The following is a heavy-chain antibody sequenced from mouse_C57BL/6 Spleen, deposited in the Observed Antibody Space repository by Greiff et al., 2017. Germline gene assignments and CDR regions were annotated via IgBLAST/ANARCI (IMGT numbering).Heavy chain of an antibody. D-gene: IGHD2-1*01. J-gene: IGHJ2*01. V-gene: IGHV1-5*01. CDR2: IYPGNSDT. CDR3: TRDGNYVEYYLDY. CDR1: GYTFTSYW. Sequence: VQLQQSGTVLARPGASVKMSCKTSGYTFTSYWMHWVKQRPGQGLEWIGAIYPGNSDTSYNQKFKGKAKLTAVTSASNAYMELSSLTNEDSAVYYCTRDGNYVEYYLDYWGQGTTLTVSS.